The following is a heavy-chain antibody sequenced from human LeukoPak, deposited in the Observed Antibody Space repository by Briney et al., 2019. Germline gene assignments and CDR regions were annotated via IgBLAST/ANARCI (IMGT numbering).Heavy chain of an antibody. J-gene: IGHJ4*02. D-gene: IGHD1-26*01. CDR2: IEQDGSEK. CDR3: ARGTRLSGTSGRYFDY. V-gene: IGHV3-7*01. CDR1: GFTFSSYW. Sequence: GGSLRLSCAASGFTFSSYWMSWVRQAPGKGLEWVANIEQDGSEKYYVDSVKGRFTISRDNAKNSLYLQMNSLRAEDTAVYYCARGTRLSGTSGRYFDYWAREPWSPSPQ.